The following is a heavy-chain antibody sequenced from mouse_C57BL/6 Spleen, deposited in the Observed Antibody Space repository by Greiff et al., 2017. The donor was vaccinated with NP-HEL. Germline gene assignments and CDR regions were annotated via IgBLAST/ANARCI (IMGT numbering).Heavy chain of an antibody. Sequence: QVQLQQPGAELVRPGSSVKLSCKASGYTFTSYWMHWVKQRPIQGLEWIGNIDPSDSETHYNQKFKDKATLTVDKSSSTAYMQLSSLTSEDSAVYYCARDWDSAMDYWGQGTSVTVSS. CDR2: IDPSDSET. V-gene: IGHV1-52*01. CDR3: ARDWDSAMDY. J-gene: IGHJ4*01. CDR1: GYTFTSYW. D-gene: IGHD3-3*01.